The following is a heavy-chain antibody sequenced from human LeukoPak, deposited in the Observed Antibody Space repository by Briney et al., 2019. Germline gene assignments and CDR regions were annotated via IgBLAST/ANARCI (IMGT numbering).Heavy chain of an antibody. J-gene: IGHJ4*02. Sequence: DPGGSLRPSCVASGITFSSYSMNWVRQAPGKGLEWVSYISSFSGTINYADSVKGRFTISRDNAKNSLYLQMNSLRAEDTAVYYCARDQGGVGYWGQGTLVTVSS. D-gene: IGHD3-16*01. CDR2: ISSFSGTI. V-gene: IGHV3-48*01. CDR3: ARDQGGVGY. CDR1: GITFSSYS.